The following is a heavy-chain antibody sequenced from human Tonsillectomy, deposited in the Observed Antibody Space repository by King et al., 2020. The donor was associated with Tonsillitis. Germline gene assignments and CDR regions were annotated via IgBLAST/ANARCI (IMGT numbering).Heavy chain of an antibody. CDR2: ISAYNGNT. CDR1: GYTFTSYG. J-gene: IGHJ4*02. V-gene: IGHV1-18*04. D-gene: IGHD4-23*01. CDR3: ARDRRAGATVAPPGY. Sequence: VQLVESGAEVKKPGASVKVSCKASGYTFTSYGISWVRQAPGQGLEWMGWISAYNGNTNYAQKFQGRVTMTTDTSTSTAYMELRGLRSDDTAVYYCARDRRAGATVAPPGYWGQGTLVTVSS.